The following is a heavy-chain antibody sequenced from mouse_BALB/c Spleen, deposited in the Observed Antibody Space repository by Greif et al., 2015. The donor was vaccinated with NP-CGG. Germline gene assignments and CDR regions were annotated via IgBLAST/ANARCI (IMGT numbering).Heavy chain of an antibody. V-gene: IGHV1-52*01. J-gene: IGHJ3*01. CDR2: DSET. CDR3: ASYYYGSSPWFAY. Sequence: DSETHYNQMFKDKATLTVDKSSSTAYMQLSSLTSEDSAVYYCASYYYGSSPWFAYWGQGTLVTVSA. D-gene: IGHD1-1*01.